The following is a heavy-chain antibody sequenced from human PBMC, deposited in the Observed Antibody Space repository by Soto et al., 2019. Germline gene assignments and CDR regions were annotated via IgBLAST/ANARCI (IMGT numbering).Heavy chain of an antibody. CDR3: VRQQYTVVTAFDV. CDR2: VSYNGNT. CDR1: GGSITPYY. V-gene: IGHV4-59*07. J-gene: IGHJ3*01. Sequence: QVQLKESGPGLVKPADTLSLKCTVSGGSITPYYWSWIRQTPGGGLEWIGYVSYNGNTNYNPSLKSRVSISANTSKNEFALKLTSLTAADAAIYFCVRQQYTVVTAFDVWGKGTMVAVSS. D-gene: IGHD2-15*01.